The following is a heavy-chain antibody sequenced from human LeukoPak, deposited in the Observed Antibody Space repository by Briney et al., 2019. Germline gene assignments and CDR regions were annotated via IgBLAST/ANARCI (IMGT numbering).Heavy chain of an antibody. CDR3: ARDKKATYYYDSSGYYTGYDAFDI. J-gene: IGHJ3*02. D-gene: IGHD3-22*01. Sequence: GGSLRLSCAASGFTFSSYGMHWVRQAPGKGLEWVAVIWYDGSNKYYADSVKGRFTISRDNAKNSLYLQMNSLRAEDTALYYCARDKKATYYYDSSGYYTGYDAFDIWGQGTMVTVSS. CDR2: IWYDGSNK. CDR1: GFTFSSYG. V-gene: IGHV3-33*01.